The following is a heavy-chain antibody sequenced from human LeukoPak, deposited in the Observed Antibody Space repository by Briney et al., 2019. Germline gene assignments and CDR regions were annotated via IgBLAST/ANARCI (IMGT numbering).Heavy chain of an antibody. CDR2: ISSNGGST. Sequence: GGSLRLSCAASGFTFSSYAMHWVHQAPGKGLEYVSAISSNGGSTYYANSVKGRFTISRDNSKNTLYLQMGSLRAEDMAVYYCARDPYDYVWGSVDYWGQGTLVTVSS. CDR3: ARDPYDYVWGSVDY. CDR1: GFTFSSYA. J-gene: IGHJ4*02. V-gene: IGHV3-64*01. D-gene: IGHD3-16*01.